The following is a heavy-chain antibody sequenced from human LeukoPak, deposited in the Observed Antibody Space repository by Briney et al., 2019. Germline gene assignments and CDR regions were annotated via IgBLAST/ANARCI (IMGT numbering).Heavy chain of an antibody. CDR1: GFSLSSRGMR. V-gene: IGHV2-70*04. CDR2: LDWDADK. Sequence: SGPALVKPTQTLTLPCTFSGFSLSSRGMRVSWIRQPPGKALVWLARLDWDADKFYSPSLTSRPPTSKDTSKNQRVLTCINMHPGDTATDYCARLNSGTYLDYWGQGTLVTVSS. J-gene: IGHJ4*02. CDR3: ARLNSGTYLDY. D-gene: IGHD1-26*01.